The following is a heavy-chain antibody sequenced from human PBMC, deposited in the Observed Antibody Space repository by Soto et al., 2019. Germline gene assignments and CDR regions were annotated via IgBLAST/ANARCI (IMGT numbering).Heavy chain of an antibody. Sequence: EVQLVESGGGSVQPGGSLRLSCVASGITFTNYWMHWVRQVPGKGLVWVARVDSDGRGTSYADFVKGRFTISRDNAKNTLSLQMTSLRVEDPAMYYCGTVFEHWGQGSRVTVSS. CDR3: GTVFEH. CDR1: GITFTNYW. CDR2: VDSDGRGT. J-gene: IGHJ4*02. D-gene: IGHD4-17*01. V-gene: IGHV3-74*01.